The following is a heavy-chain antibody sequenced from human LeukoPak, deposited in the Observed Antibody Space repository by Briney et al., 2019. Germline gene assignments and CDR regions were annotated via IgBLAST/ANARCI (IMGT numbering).Heavy chain of an antibody. V-gene: IGHV4-59*08. Sequence: SETLSFTCTVSGGSISSYYWSWIRQPPGKGLEWIGYIYYSGSTNYNPSLKSRVTISVDTSKNQFSLKLSSVTAADTAVYYCARQGWEYYFDYWGQGTLVTVSS. D-gene: IGHD1-26*01. CDR1: GGSISSYY. CDR3: ARQGWEYYFDY. J-gene: IGHJ4*02. CDR2: IYYSGST.